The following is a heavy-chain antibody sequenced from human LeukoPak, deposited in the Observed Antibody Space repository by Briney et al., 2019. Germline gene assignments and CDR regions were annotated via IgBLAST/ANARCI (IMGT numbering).Heavy chain of an antibody. D-gene: IGHD1-26*01. CDR2: IGQDGSEQ. CDR3: ATPKQEGKGRWYHDL. J-gene: IGHJ2*01. Sequence: GGSLRLSCLASGFSFSKYWMTWARQSPGKGLEWLANIGQDGSEQKYVDSVKGRFTISRDNAKNSLYLQMNRLRVEDTAVYYCATPKQEGKGRWYHDLWGRGPMVTVSP. CDR1: GFSFSKYW. V-gene: IGHV3-7*01.